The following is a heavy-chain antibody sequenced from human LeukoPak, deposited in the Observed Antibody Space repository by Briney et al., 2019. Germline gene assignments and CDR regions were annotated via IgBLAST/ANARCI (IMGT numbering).Heavy chain of an antibody. V-gene: IGHV1-18*04. CDR1: GYTFISYG. J-gene: IGHJ6*04. D-gene: IGHD5-12*01. CDR3: AREGYSGYGGYYYYGMDV. CDR2: ISAYNGNT. Sequence: GSVKVSCKASGYTFISYGISWVRQAPGQGLEWMGWISAYNGNTNYAQKVQGRVTMTTDTSTSTACMEMRSLRSDDTVVYYCAREGYSGYGGYYYYGMDVWGKGTTVTVSS.